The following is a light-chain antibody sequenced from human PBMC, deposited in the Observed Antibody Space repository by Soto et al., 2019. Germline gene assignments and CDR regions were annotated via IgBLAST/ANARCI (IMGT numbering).Light chain of an antibody. CDR2: GAS. CDR3: QYYGTSPPFT. J-gene: IGKJ5*01. V-gene: IGKV3-20*01. Sequence: EVVLTQSPGTLSLSPGERATLSCRASQRVSSTSLAWYQQKLGRPPRLVMYGASSRATGIPDRFSGGGSGTDFTLSISRLEPEDFAVYYCQYYGTSPPFTFGQGTRLEIK. CDR1: QRVSSTS.